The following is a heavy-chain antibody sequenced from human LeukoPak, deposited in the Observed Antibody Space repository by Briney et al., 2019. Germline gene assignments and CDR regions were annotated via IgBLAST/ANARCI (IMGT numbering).Heavy chain of an antibody. D-gene: IGHD4-17*01. J-gene: IGHJ6*02. CDR2: IIPIFGTA. V-gene: IGHV1-69*13. Sequence: SVKVSCKASGGTFSSYAISWVRQAPGQGLEWMGGIIPIFGTANYAQKFQGRVTITADESTSTAYIELSSLRSEDTAVYYCAREGDYGGPNYYYYGMDVWGQGTTVTVSS. CDR1: GGTFSSYA. CDR3: AREGDYGGPNYYYYGMDV.